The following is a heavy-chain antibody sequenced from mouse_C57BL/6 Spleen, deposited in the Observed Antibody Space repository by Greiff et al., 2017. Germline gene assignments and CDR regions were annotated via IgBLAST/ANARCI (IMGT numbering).Heavy chain of an antibody. CDR1: GFSFNTYA. D-gene: IGHD2-2*01. CDR2: IRSKSNNYAT. V-gene: IGHV10-1*01. J-gene: IGHJ1*03. CDR3: VRRGYGYDGVFWYFDV. Sequence: EVQVVESGGGLVQPKGSLKLSCAASGFSFNTYAMNWVRQAPGKGLEWVARIRSKSNNYATYYADSVKDRFTISRDDSESMLYLQMNNLKTEDTAMYYCVRRGYGYDGVFWYFDVWGTGTTVTVSS.